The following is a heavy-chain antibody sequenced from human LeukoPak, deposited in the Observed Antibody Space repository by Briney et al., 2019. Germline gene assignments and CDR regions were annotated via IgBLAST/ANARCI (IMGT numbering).Heavy chain of an antibody. CDR1: GFTFSTYS. V-gene: IGHV3-21*01. Sequence: PGGSLRLSCAASGFTFSTYSMNWVRQAPGKGLEWVSSISSSSSFIYYADSVKGRFTISRDNAKNSLYLQMNSLRAEDTAVYYCARGVGATGGYYYYYYMDVWGKGTTVTISS. CDR2: ISSSSSFI. D-gene: IGHD1-26*01. J-gene: IGHJ6*03. CDR3: ARGVGATGGYYYYYYMDV.